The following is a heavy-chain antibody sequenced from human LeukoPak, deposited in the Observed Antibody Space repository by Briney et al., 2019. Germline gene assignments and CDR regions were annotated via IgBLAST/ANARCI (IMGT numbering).Heavy chain of an antibody. V-gene: IGHV7-4-1*02. J-gene: IGHJ4*02. Sequence: ASVKVSCKASEYTFTRYAMNWVRQAPGQGLEWMGWINTNTGNPTYAQGFTGRFVFSLDTSVSTAYLQISSLKAEDTAMYYCARASCTGGTCPTFIDFWGQGTLVTVSS. CDR2: INTNTGNP. D-gene: IGHD2-15*01. CDR1: EYTFTRYA. CDR3: ARASCTGGTCPTFIDF.